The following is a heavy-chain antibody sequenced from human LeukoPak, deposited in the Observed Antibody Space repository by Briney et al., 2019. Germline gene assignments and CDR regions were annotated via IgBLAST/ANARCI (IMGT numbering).Heavy chain of an antibody. Sequence: ASVKVSCKASGYTFTGYYMHWVRQAPGQGLEWMGWISAYNGNTNYAQKLQGRVTMTTDTSTSTAYMELRGLRSDDAAVYYCAREPYYYGSGSYYPFDPWGQGTLVTVSS. CDR2: ISAYNGNT. J-gene: IGHJ5*02. CDR1: GYTFTGYY. CDR3: AREPYYYGSGSYYPFDP. D-gene: IGHD3-10*01. V-gene: IGHV1-18*04.